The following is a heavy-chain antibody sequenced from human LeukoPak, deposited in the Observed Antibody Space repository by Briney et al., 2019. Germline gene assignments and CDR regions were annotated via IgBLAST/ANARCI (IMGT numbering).Heavy chain of an antibody. J-gene: IGHJ6*02. Sequence: GASVKVSCTASGYTFTSYDINWVRQATGQGLEWMGWMNPNSGNTGYAQKFQGRVTMTRNTSISTAYMELSSLRSEDTAVYYCARNEADYDFWSGSYYYYGMDVWGQGTTVTVSS. CDR1: GYTFTSYD. CDR3: ARNEADYDFWSGSYYYYGMDV. V-gene: IGHV1-8*01. D-gene: IGHD3-3*01. CDR2: MNPNSGNT.